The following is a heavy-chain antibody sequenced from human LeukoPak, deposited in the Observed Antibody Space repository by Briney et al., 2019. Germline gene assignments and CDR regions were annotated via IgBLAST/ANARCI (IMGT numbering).Heavy chain of an antibody. Sequence: GESLKISCKGSGYSFTSYWIGWVRQMPGKGLEWMGIIYSGDSDTRYSPSFQGQVTISADKSISTAYLQWSSLKASDTAMYYCARSRDYYDSSGYYYDAFDIWGQGTMVTVSS. V-gene: IGHV5-51*01. D-gene: IGHD3-22*01. J-gene: IGHJ3*02. CDR1: GYSFTSYW. CDR3: ARSRDYYDSSGYYYDAFDI. CDR2: IYSGDSDT.